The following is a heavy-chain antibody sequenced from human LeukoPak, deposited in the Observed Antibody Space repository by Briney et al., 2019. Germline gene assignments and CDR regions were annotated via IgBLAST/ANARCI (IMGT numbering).Heavy chain of an antibody. CDR2: ISAYNGNT. V-gene: IGHV1-18*01. J-gene: IGHJ4*02. CDR1: GYTFTSYG. CDR3: ARDSVLVGARRAKRFDY. Sequence: GASVKVSCKASGYTFTSYGISWVRQAPGQGLEWMGWISAYNGNTNYAQKLQGRVTMTTDTSTSTAYMELRSLRSDDTAVYYCARDSVLVGARRAKRFDYWGQGTLVTVSS. D-gene: IGHD1-26*01.